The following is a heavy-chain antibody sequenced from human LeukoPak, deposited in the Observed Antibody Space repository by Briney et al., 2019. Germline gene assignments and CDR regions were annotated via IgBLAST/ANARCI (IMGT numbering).Heavy chain of an antibody. CDR3: ASVQGSPNFADDAFDI. Sequence: GESLKISCKGSGYSFTSYWIGWVRQMPGKGLEWMGIIYPGDSDTRYSPSFQGQVTISADKSISTAYLQWSSLKASDTAMYYCASVQGSPNFADDAFDIWGQGTMVTVSS. J-gene: IGHJ3*02. CDR1: GYSFTSYW. CDR2: IYPGDSDT. V-gene: IGHV5-51*01. D-gene: IGHD3-9*01.